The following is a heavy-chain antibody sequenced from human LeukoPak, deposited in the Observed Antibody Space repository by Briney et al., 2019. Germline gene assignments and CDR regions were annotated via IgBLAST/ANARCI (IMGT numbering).Heavy chain of an antibody. Sequence: SETLSLTCAVYGGSFSGYYWSWIRQPPGKGLEWIGEINHSGSTNYNPSLKSRVTISVDKSKNQFSLKLSSVTAADTAVYYCARESTYYYDSSGFQDWGQGTLVTVSS. CDR3: ARESTYYYDSSGFQD. V-gene: IGHV4-34*01. D-gene: IGHD3-22*01. J-gene: IGHJ4*02. CDR2: INHSGST. CDR1: GGSFSGYY.